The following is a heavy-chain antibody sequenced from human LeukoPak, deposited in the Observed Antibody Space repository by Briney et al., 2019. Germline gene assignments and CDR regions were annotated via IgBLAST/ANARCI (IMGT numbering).Heavy chain of an antibody. D-gene: IGHD3-3*01. CDR1: GFTFSSYA. CDR2: ISGSGGST. J-gene: IGHJ6*03. V-gene: IGHV3-23*01. CDR3: ARFPPGYYDFWSGHSEYYMDV. Sequence: GGSLRLSCAASGFTFSSYAMSWVRQAPGKGLEWVPAISGSGGSTYYADSVKGRFTISRDNSKNTLYLQMNSLRAEDTAVYYCARFPPGYYDFWSGHSEYYMDVWGKGTTVTVSS.